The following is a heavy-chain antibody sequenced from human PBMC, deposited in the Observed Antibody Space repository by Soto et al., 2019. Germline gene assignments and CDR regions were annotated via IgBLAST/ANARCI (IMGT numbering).Heavy chain of an antibody. CDR2: IYYSGST. Sequence: SETLSLACTVSGGSISSYYWSWIRQPPGKGLEWIGYIYYSGSTNYNPSLKSRVTISVDTSKNQFSLKLSSVTAADTAVYYCARRYGSGFDYWGQGTLVTVSS. J-gene: IGHJ4*02. V-gene: IGHV4-59*08. CDR3: ARRYGSGFDY. CDR1: GGSISSYY. D-gene: IGHD3-10*01.